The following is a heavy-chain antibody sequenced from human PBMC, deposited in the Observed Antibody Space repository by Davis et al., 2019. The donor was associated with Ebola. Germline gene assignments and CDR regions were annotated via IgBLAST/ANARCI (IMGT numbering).Heavy chain of an antibody. CDR3: ARAIWGSGADY. CDR1: GYTFTGYH. V-gene: IGHV1-2*06. Sequence: ASVKVSCKASGYTFTGYHMHWVRQAPGQGLEWMGRMNPHSGGTNYAQKLQGRVTMTTDTSTSTAYMELRSLRSDDTAVYYCARAIWGSGADYWGQGTLVTVSS. J-gene: IGHJ4*02. D-gene: IGHD3-16*01. CDR2: MNPHSGGT.